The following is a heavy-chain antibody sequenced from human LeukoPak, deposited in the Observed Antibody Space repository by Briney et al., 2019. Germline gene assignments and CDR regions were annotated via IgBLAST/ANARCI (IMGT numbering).Heavy chain of an antibody. CDR1: GGSISTSNYY. CDR3: ARVGSRGGYDFWSGYSALYYYYYYMDV. CDR2: IYYSGST. D-gene: IGHD3-3*01. Sequence: SETLSLTCTVSGGSISTSNYYWGWIRQPPGKGLEWIGSIYYSGSTYYNPSLKSRVTISVDTSKNQFSLKLSSVTAADTAVYYCARVGSRGGYDFWSGYSALYYYYYYMDVWGKGTTVTVSS. J-gene: IGHJ6*03. V-gene: IGHV4-39*07.